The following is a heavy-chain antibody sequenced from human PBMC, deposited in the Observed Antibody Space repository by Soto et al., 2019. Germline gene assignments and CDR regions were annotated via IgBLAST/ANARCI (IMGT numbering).Heavy chain of an antibody. CDR3: ARVRSFVDTAMGPFVVLEYCSQNGILV. CDR2: IYYSGST. V-gene: IGHV4-30-4*01. J-gene: IGHJ6*04. Sequence: SETRSLACTVSGGSLSSGDYYWSWIRQPPRKGLEWIGYIYYSGSTYYNPSLKSRVTISVDTSKNQFSLKLSSVTAADTAVDYCARVRSFVDTAMGPFVVLEYCSQNGILVRDKGITVSVFS. D-gene: IGHD5-18*01. CDR1: GGSLSSGDYY.